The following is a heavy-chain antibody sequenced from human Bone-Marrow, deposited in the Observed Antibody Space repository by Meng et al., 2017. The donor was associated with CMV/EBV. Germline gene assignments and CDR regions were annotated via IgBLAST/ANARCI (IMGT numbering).Heavy chain of an antibody. CDR1: RYTFTGYY. CDR2: INPNSGGT. D-gene: IGHD6-6*01. V-gene: IGHV1-2*02. CDR3: ARDQGSSSATYGMDV. J-gene: IGHJ6*02. Sequence: ASVKVSCKASRYTFTGYYVHWVRQAPGQGLEWMGWINPNSGGTNYAQKFQGRVTMTRDTSISTAYMELSRLRSDDTAVYYCARDQGSSSATYGMDVWGQGTTVTVSS.